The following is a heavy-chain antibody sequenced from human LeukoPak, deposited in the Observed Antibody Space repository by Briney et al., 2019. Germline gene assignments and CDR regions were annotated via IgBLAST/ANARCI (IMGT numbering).Heavy chain of an antibody. D-gene: IGHD2-15*01. CDR2: IYTSGST. CDR3: ARDCSGGGYYYGMDV. CDR1: GGSISSGSYY. Sequence: SETLSLTCTVSGGSISSGSYYWSWIRQPAGKGLEWIGRIYTSGSTNYNPSLKSRVTISVDTSKNQFSLKLSSVTAADTAVYYCARDCSGGGYYYGMDVWGQGTTVTVSS. J-gene: IGHJ6*02. V-gene: IGHV4-61*02.